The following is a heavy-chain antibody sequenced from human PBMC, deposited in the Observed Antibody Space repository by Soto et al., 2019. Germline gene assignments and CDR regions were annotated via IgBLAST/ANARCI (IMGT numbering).Heavy chain of an antibody. Sequence: GESLKISCKGSGYSFTSYWIGWVRQMPGKGLEWMGIIYPGDSDTRYSPSFQGQVTISADKSISTAYLQWSSLKASDTAMYYCARPGSSIYCSGGSCYDYWGQGTLVTVSS. J-gene: IGHJ4*02. D-gene: IGHD2-15*01. CDR2: IYPGDSDT. V-gene: IGHV5-51*01. CDR1: GYSFTSYW. CDR3: ARPGSSIYCSGGSCYDY.